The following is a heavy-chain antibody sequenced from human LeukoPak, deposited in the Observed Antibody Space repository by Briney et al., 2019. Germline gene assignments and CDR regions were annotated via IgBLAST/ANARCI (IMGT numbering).Heavy chain of an antibody. CDR1: GYTFTGYY. CDR2: INPNSGGT. Sequence: EASVKVSCKASGYTFTGYYMHWVRQAPGQGLERMGWINPNSGGTNYAQKFQGRVTMTRDTSISTAYMELSRLRSDDTAVYYCARGVAVAGTSLSYWGQGTLVTVSS. D-gene: IGHD6-19*01. CDR3: ARGVAVAGTSLSY. J-gene: IGHJ4*02. V-gene: IGHV1-2*02.